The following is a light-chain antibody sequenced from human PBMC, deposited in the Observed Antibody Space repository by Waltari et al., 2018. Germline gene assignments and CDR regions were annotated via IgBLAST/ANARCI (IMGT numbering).Light chain of an antibody. CDR2: ETH. Sequence: EIMLTQSPGTLSLSPGERPTLSCRASQSVGKYLAWYQQNPGQAPRLLIYETHRRATGTPDRFSGSGSGTDFSLTISRLEPEDFAVYYCQKYESLPATFGQGTTVEIK. CDR1: QSVGKY. V-gene: IGKV3-20*01. J-gene: IGKJ1*01. CDR3: QKYESLPAT.